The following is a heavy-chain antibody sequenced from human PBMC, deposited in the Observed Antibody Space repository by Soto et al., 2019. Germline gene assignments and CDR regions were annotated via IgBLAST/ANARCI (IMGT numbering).Heavy chain of an antibody. CDR1: GFSFSDYG. Sequence: QVQLEESGGNVVQPGRSLRLSCAASGFSFSDYGMHWVRQAPGKGLESVALLSYDGDKEYYADSVKGRFTISRDNSKNTVFLQMNCLRPEDTAVYYCGKDLMGEQWLGVMHYWGQGTLVTVSS. V-gene: IGHV3-30*18. CDR3: GKDLMGEQWLGVMHY. J-gene: IGHJ4*02. CDR2: LSYDGDKE. D-gene: IGHD6-19*01.